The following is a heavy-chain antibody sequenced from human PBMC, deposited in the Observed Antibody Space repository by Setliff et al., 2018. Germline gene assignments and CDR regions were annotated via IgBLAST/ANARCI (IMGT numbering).Heavy chain of an antibody. CDR3: ARVYTLTIPPDY. CDR2: ISAYNGNT. D-gene: IGHD4-17*01. V-gene: IGHV1-18*01. CDR1: GYTFTNYG. J-gene: IGHJ4*02. Sequence: ASVKVSCKASGYTFTNYGINWVRQAPGQGLEWLGWISAYNGNTHYAQKLQGRVSTTTDTSTSTAYMELRSLRSDDTAVYYCARVYTLTIPPDYWGQGTLVTVSS.